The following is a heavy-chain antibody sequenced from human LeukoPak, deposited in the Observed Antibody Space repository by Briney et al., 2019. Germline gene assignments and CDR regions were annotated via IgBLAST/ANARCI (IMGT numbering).Heavy chain of an antibody. V-gene: IGHV1-69*05. D-gene: IGHD2-8*01. CDR2: IIPIFGTA. Sequence: SVKVSCEASGGTFSSYGTSWVRQAPGQGLEWMGRIIPIFGTANYAQKFQGRVTITTDESTSTAYMELSSLRSEDTAVYYCARVSFNEYYFDYWGQGTLVTVSS. J-gene: IGHJ4*02. CDR1: GGTFSSYG. CDR3: ARVSFNEYYFDY.